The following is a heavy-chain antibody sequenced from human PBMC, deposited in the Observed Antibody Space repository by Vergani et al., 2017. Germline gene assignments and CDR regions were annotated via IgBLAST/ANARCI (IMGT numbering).Heavy chain of an antibody. D-gene: IGHD1-7*01. J-gene: IGHJ6*03. Sequence: QITLKESGPTLVKPTQTLTLTCTFSGFSLNTRGVSVAWIRQPPGKALDWLALIYWNDDQHYSPSLNNRVTITKDTSKNQVVLTMTNMDYVDTGTYYWVYRKTECGTTGCFYPFYCDYYMDVWGKGTTVTVSS. CDR1: GFSLNTRGVS. CDR3: VYRKTECGTTGCFYPFYCDYYMDV. V-gene: IGHV2-5*04. CDR2: IYWNDDQ.